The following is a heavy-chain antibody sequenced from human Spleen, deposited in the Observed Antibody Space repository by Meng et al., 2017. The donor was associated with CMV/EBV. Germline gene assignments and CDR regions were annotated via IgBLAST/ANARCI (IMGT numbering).Heavy chain of an antibody. CDR3: AKDSGYGPDYFDY. J-gene: IGHJ4*02. V-gene: IGHV3-30*02. D-gene: IGHD5-12*01. CDR1: GFSFNNYG. Sequence: GESLKISCAASGFSFNNYGMHWVRQAPGKGLQWVAFIRYDEINKYYADSVKGRFTISRDNSKNTLYLQMNSLRAEDTAVYYCAKDSGYGPDYFDYWGQGTLVTVPQ. CDR2: IRYDEINK.